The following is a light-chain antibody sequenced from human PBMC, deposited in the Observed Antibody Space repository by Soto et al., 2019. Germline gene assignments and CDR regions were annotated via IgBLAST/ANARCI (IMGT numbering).Light chain of an antibody. CDR1: QSVGLS. V-gene: IGKV3-11*01. J-gene: IGKJ5*01. CDR2: DAS. Sequence: IVLKPSPSNLAFSPGGRVNLSCRASQSVGLSLAWYQQKPGQAPRLLIYDASNRATGIPARFSGTGSGTDFTLTINNLEPEDFAVYYCQVRTNWSIAFGRGTRLEIK. CDR3: QVRTNWSIA.